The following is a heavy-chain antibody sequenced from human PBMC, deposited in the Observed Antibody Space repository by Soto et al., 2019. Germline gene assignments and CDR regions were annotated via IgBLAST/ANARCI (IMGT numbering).Heavy chain of an antibody. Sequence: ASVKVSCKDSGYTLTSYDINWVRQATGQGLEWMGWMNPNSGNTGYAQKFQGRVTMTRNTSIGTAYMELSSLRSDDTAVYYCATMAAYRSDHWGQGTLVTVSS. D-gene: IGHD1-26*01. CDR2: MNPNSGNT. J-gene: IGHJ4*02. V-gene: IGHV1-8*01. CDR1: GYTLTSYD. CDR3: ATMAAYRSDH.